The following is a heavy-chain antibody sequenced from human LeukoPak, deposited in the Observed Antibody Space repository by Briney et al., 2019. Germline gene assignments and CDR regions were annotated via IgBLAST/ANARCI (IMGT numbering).Heavy chain of an antibody. CDR2: ISSSSSTI. V-gene: IGHV3-48*01. Sequence: EGSLRLSSAASGFTFSSYSMNWVRQAPGKGLEWVSYISSSSSTIYYADSVKGRFTISRDNAKNSLYLQMNSLRAEDTAVYYCAPSLVSYFDYWGQGTLVTVSS. CDR1: GFTFSSYS. CDR3: APSLVSYFDY. D-gene: IGHD3-9*01. J-gene: IGHJ4*02.